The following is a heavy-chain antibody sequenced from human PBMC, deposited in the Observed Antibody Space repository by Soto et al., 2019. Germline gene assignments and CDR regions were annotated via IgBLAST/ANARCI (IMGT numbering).Heavy chain of an antibody. D-gene: IGHD6-19*01. CDR2: IHFSGST. Sequence: SETMSLTWTVSGGSSSSSSHYWVWVRQPPGKELEWIAYIHFSGSTNYNPSLKSRVTISVDTSKNQFSLKLSSVTAADTAVYYCARREIRSGWYKSIGHLWFDPWGQGTLVTVSS. CDR3: ARREIRSGWYKSIGHLWFDP. J-gene: IGHJ5*02. CDR1: GGSSSSSSHY. V-gene: IGHV4-61*05.